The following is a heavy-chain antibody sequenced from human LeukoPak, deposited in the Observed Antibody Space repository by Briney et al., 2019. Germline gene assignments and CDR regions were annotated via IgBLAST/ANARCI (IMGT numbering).Heavy chain of an antibody. CDR3: ATDTSCGGDCSPLYYYYYYMDV. J-gene: IGHJ6*03. Sequence: SETLSLTCTVSGGSISSYYWSWIRQPAGKGLEWIGRIYTSGSTNYDPSLKSRVTMSVDTSKNQFSLKLSSVTAADTAVYYCATDTSCGGDCSPLYYYYYYMDVWGKGTTVTVSS. CDR2: IYTSGST. CDR1: GGSISSYY. V-gene: IGHV4-4*07. D-gene: IGHD2-21*01.